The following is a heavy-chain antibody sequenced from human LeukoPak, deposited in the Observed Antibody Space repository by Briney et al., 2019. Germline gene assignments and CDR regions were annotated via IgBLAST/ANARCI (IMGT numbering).Heavy chain of an antibody. CDR1: GFTFSSYA. CDR2: ISGSGDNT. CDR3: AKGSYYDSSGSFYFDY. Sequence: GGSLRLSCAASGFTFSSYAMSWVRQAPGKGLEWVSGISGSGDNTYYADSVKGRFTISRDNSKNTLYVQVYSLGTEDTAAYYCAKGSYYDSSGSFYFDYWGQGTLVTVSS. D-gene: IGHD3-22*01. V-gene: IGHV3-23*01. J-gene: IGHJ4*02.